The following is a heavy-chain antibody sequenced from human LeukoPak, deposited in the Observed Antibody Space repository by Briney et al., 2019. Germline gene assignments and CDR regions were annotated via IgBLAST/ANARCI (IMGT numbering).Heavy chain of an antibody. J-gene: IGHJ4*02. Sequence: SETLSLTCTVSGGSISTSGSYWGWVRQPPGKGLEWIGIIYYSGSTYYNPSLKSRVTISVDTSKNQFSLKLSSVTAADTAVYYCATTSYYYDSPDYWGQGTLVTVSS. CDR1: GGSISTSGSY. D-gene: IGHD3-22*01. CDR3: ATTSYYYDSPDY. CDR2: IYYSGST. V-gene: IGHV4-39*01.